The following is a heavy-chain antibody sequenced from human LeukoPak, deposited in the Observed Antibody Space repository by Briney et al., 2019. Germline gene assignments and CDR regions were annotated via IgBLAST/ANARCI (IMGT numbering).Heavy chain of an antibody. Sequence: GGSLRLSCAASGFSFSSYSMHWVRQAPGKGLEWVANINQDRSEKYYVDSVKGRFTISRDNAKNSLYLQMNSLRVEDTAVYYCARGNGAHDAFDIWGQGTMVTVSS. CDR3: ARGNGAHDAFDI. CDR1: GFSFSSYS. V-gene: IGHV3-7*01. D-gene: IGHD1-1*01. J-gene: IGHJ3*02. CDR2: INQDRSEK.